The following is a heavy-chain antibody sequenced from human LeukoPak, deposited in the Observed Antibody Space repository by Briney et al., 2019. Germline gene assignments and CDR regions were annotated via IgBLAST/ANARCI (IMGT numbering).Heavy chain of an antibody. V-gene: IGHV3-48*03. Sequence: QPGGSLRLSCAASGFTFSSFEMNWVRQAPGKGLEWVSYISSSGSTIYYADSVKGRFTISRDNAKNSLYLQMSSLRAEDTAVYYCARDGGRDSTYWYYYWGQGTLVTVSS. J-gene: IGHJ4*02. CDR3: ARDGGRDSTYWYYY. CDR1: GFTFSSFE. CDR2: ISSSGSTI. D-gene: IGHD6-13*01.